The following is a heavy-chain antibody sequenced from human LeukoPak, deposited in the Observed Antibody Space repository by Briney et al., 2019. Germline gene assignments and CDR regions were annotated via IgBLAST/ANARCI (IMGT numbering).Heavy chain of an antibody. CDR2: IYYSGST. CDR1: GGSISSYY. D-gene: IGHD3-16*02. CDR3: ARDNGYYDYVWGSYRPGTAFDI. V-gene: IGHV4-59*01. J-gene: IGHJ3*02. Sequence: SETLSLTCTVSGGSISSYYWSWIRQPPGKGLEGIGYIYYSGSTNYNPSLKRRVTISVDTSKNQFSLKLGSVTAADTAVYYCARDNGYYDYVWGSYRPGTAFDIWGQGTMVTVSS.